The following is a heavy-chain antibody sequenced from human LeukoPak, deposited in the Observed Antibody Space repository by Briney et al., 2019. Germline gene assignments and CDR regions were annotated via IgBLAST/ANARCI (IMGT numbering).Heavy chain of an antibody. V-gene: IGHV3-7*01. D-gene: IGHD2-15*01. CDR3: AREGCSGGSCYHNWFGP. CDR2: INQDGSEK. J-gene: IGHJ5*02. Sequence: PGGSLRLSCAASGFTFSSYWMSWVRQAPGKGLEWVANINQDGSEKYYVDSVKGRFTISRDNAKNSLYLQMNSLRAEGTAVYYCAREGCSGGSCYHNWFGPGAREPWSPSPQ. CDR1: GFTFSSYW.